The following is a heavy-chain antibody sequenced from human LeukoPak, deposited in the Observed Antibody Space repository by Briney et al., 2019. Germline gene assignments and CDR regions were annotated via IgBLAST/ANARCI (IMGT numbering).Heavy chain of an antibody. Sequence: SETLSLTCTVSGGSISSSSYYWGWIRQPPGKGLEWIGSIYYSGSTYYNPSLKSRVTISVDTSKNQFSLKLSSVTAADTAVYYCARGYGSGSYYTLDYWGQGTLVTVSS. D-gene: IGHD3-10*01. CDR1: GGSISSSSYY. J-gene: IGHJ4*02. CDR3: ARGYGSGSYYTLDY. V-gene: IGHV4-39*07. CDR2: IYYSGST.